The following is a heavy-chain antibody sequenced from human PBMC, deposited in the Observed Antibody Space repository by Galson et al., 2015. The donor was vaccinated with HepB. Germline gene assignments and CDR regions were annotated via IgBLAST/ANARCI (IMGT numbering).Heavy chain of an antibody. D-gene: IGHD6-19*01. J-gene: IGHJ2*01. CDR3: ARGLGPGFYSGGWCFNL. Sequence: SLRLSCAASGFTFSSYAMHWVRQAPGKGLEWVAVISYDGSNKYYADSVKGRFTISRDNSNNTLYLQMNSLRVEDTAVYYCARGLGPGFYSGGWCFNLWGRGTLVTVSS. CDR1: GFTFSSYA. CDR2: ISYDGSNK. V-gene: IGHV3-30-3*01.